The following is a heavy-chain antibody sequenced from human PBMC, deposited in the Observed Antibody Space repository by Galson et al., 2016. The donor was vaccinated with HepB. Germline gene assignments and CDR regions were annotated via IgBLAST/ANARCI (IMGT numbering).Heavy chain of an antibody. Sequence: SLRLSCAASGFSVTSRYISSVRQAPGKGLEGVSVISSSGATYYAESVEGRFIISRHTSRNTVDLQMSSLRAEDTAFYYCARGLVGSTTAFDSWGQGTLVAVSS. J-gene: IGHJ4*02. V-gene: IGHV3-53*04. CDR1: GFSVTSRY. D-gene: IGHD2/OR15-2a*01. CDR3: ARGLVGSTTAFDS. CDR2: ISSSGAT.